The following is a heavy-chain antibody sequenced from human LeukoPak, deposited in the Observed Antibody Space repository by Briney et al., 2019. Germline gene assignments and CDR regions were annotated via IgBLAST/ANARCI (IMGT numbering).Heavy chain of an antibody. CDR1: GGSISSYY. Sequence: SETLSLICAVSGGSISSYYWSWIRQPPGKGLEWLGYIYYSGSTNYNPSLKIRVTISVDTSKNQFSLKLSSVTAAGTAVYYCARGLARGFAFDIWGQGTMVTVSS. D-gene: IGHD3-3*02. CDR2: IYYSGST. J-gene: IGHJ3*02. CDR3: ARGLARGFAFDI. V-gene: IGHV4-59*01.